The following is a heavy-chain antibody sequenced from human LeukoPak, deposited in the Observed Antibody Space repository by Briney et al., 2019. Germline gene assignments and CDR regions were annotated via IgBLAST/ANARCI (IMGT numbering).Heavy chain of an antibody. CDR3: ARHVYGEYGPGDY. J-gene: IGHJ4*02. CDR1: GGSISSISSNNYH. Sequence: SETLSLTCIVSGGSISSISSNNYHWGWIRQPPGKGLEWIGSIYYSGSTYYNPSLKSRVTISVDTSKNQFSLKLSSVTAADTAVYYCARHVYGEYGPGDYWGQGILVTVSS. CDR2: IYYSGST. D-gene: IGHD4-17*01. V-gene: IGHV4-39*01.